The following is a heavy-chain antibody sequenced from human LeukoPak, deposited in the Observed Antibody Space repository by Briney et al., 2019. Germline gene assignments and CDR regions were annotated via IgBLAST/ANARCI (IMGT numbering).Heavy chain of an antibody. CDR1: GSIFTSYW. Sequence: GASLQISCMGSGSIFTSYWIGWVRQLPGKGLEWMGIIYPGDSDTRYSPSFQGQVTISADKSISTAYLQWSSLKASDTAMYYCARGYCNSTSCYYFDYWGQGTLVTVSS. J-gene: IGHJ4*02. CDR2: IYPGDSDT. CDR3: ARGYCNSTSCYYFDY. V-gene: IGHV5-51*01. D-gene: IGHD2-2*01.